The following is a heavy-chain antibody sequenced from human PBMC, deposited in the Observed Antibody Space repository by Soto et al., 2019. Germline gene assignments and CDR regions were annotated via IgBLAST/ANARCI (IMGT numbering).Heavy chain of an antibody. D-gene: IGHD3-16*02. CDR2: IKSKTDGGTT. Sequence: GESLKISCAASGFTFSNAWMSWVRQAPGKGLEWVGRIKSKTDGGTTDYAAPVKGRFTISRDDSKNTLYLQMNSLKTEDTAVYYCTTVPRYYDYVWGSYRPHFDYWGQGTLVTVSS. J-gene: IGHJ4*02. CDR3: TTVPRYYDYVWGSYRPHFDY. V-gene: IGHV3-15*01. CDR1: GFTFSNAW.